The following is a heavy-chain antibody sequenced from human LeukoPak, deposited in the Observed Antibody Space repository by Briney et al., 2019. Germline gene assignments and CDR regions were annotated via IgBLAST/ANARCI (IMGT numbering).Heavy chain of an antibody. Sequence: KAGGSLRLSCAASGFTFSSYSMNWVRQAPGKGLEWVSSISSSSSYIYYADSVKGRFTISRDNAKNSLYLQMNSLRAEDTAVYHCARDLGYCTTTGCSDIGGWFDPWGQGTLVTVSS. D-gene: IGHD2-8*01. CDR1: GFTFSSYS. J-gene: IGHJ5*02. CDR2: ISSSSSYI. V-gene: IGHV3-21*01. CDR3: ARDLGYCTTTGCSDIGGWFDP.